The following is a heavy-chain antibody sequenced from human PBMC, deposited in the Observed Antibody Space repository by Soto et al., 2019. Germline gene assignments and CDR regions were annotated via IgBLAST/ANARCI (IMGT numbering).Heavy chain of an antibody. CDR3: ARGSEQQLVPGFDY. J-gene: IGHJ4*02. CDR1: GDSVSSNSAA. Sequence: SQTLSLTCVISGDSVSSNSAAWNWIRQSPSRGLEWLGRTYYRSKWYNDYAVSVKSRITINPDTSKNQFSLQLNSVTPEDTAVYYCARGSEQQLVPGFDYWGQGTLVTVSS. D-gene: IGHD6-13*01. CDR2: TYYRSKWYN. V-gene: IGHV6-1*01.